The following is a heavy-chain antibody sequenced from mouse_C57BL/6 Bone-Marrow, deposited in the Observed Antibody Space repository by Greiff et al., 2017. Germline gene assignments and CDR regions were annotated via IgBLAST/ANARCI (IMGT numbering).Heavy chain of an antibody. D-gene: IGHD1-1*01. J-gene: IGHJ1*03. V-gene: IGHV5-6*01. CDR3: ARIYYYGSSYWYFDV. Sequence: EVQLVESGGDLVKPGGSLKLSCAASGFTFSSYGMSWVRQTPDKRLEWVATISSGGSYTYYPDNVKGRFTISRDNAKNTLYLQMSSLKSEDSAMYYCARIYYYGSSYWYFDVWGTGTTVTVSS. CDR2: ISSGGSYT. CDR1: GFTFSSYG.